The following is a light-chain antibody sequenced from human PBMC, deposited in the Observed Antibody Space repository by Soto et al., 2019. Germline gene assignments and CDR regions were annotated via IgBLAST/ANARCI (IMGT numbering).Light chain of an antibody. CDR3: QSYDSDFVV. CDR2: ENN. Sequence: LTQPHSVSESPGKTLSISCTRSSGSIANNYVQWYQQRPGSAPTTVIYENNQRLSGVPDRFSGSTDGSSSSASLTISGLQTEDEADYYCQSYDSDFVVFGGGTKLTVL. CDR1: SGSIANNY. V-gene: IGLV6-57*04. J-gene: IGLJ2*01.